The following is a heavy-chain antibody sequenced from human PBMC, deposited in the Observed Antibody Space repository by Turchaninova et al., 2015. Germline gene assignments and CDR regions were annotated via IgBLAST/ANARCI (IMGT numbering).Heavy chain of an antibody. CDR1: GYSVTTHW. D-gene: IGHD3-10*01. J-gene: IGHJ5*02. Sequence: EVQLVQSGAEVKKTGETLKIRCKTSGYSVTTHWIGWVRQMPGKGLEWMVIIYPDDSDTRYSPPFQGQVTISADKSISTAYLHWSSLKASDTAMYYCARRGVGGDWFDPWGQGTLVTVSS. CDR3: ARRGVGGDWFDP. V-gene: IGHV5-51*01. CDR2: IYPDDSDT.